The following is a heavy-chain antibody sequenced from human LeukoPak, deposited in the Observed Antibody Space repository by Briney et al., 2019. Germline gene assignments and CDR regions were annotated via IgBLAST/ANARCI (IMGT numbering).Heavy chain of an antibody. V-gene: IGHV3-30*02. D-gene: IGHD7-27*01. J-gene: IGHJ4*02. CDR3: ARDKWGAYYFDY. CDR1: GFTFSSYG. Sequence: PGGSLRLSCAASGFTFSSYGMHWVRQAPGKGLEWVAFIRYDGSNKYYADSVKGRFTISRDNSKNTLYLQMNSLRAEDTAVYYCARDKWGAYYFDYWGQGTLVTVSS. CDR2: IRYDGSNK.